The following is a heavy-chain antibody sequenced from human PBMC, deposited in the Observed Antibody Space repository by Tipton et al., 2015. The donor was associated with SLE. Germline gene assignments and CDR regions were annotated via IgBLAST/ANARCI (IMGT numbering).Heavy chain of an antibody. D-gene: IGHD2-15*01. CDR2: ISGSGYST. Sequence: SLRLSCAASGFTFSSYAMSWVRQAPGKGLEWVSAISGSGYSTYYADSVKGRFTISRDNSKNTLYLQMNSLRAEDTAVYYCAKDRYCSGGTCFASYFDHWGQGNLVTVSS. V-gene: IGHV3-23*01. CDR3: AKDRYCSGGTCFASYFDH. CDR1: GFTFSSYA. J-gene: IGHJ4*02.